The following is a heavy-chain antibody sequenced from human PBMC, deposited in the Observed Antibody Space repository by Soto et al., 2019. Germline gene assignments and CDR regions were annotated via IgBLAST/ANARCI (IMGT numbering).Heavy chain of an antibody. CDR3: ARELVWCGELLGHNGMDV. D-gene: IGHD3-10*01. CDR1: GYTFTSYY. V-gene: IGHV1-46*01. CDR2: INPSGGST. Sequence: ASVKVSCKASGYTFTSYYMHWVRQAPGQGLEWMGIINPSGGSTSYAQKFQGRVTMTRDTSTSTAYMELSSLRSEDTAVYYCARELVWCGELLGHNGMDVWGQGTTVTVSS. J-gene: IGHJ6*02.